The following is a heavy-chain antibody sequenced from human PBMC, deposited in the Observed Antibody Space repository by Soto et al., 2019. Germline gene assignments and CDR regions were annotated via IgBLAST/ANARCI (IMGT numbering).Heavy chain of an antibody. CDR3: VLYGSGSYYEP. J-gene: IGHJ5*02. D-gene: IGHD3-10*01. V-gene: IGHV1-58*01. Sequence: QMQLVQSGPEVKKPGTSVKVSCKASGFTFTSSAVQWVRQARGQRLEWIGWIVVGSGNTNYAQKFQERVTITRDMSTSTAYMELSSLRSEDTAVYYCVLYGSGSYYEPWGQGTLVTVSS. CDR1: GFTFTSSA. CDR2: IVVGSGNT.